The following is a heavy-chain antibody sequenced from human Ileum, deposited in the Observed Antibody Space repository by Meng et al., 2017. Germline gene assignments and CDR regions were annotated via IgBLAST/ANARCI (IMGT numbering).Heavy chain of an antibody. CDR1: GFTFSSYE. D-gene: IGHD3-16*01. V-gene: IGHV3-48*03. CDR2: ISSSGSTT. CDR3: AREVGDPIAGLDY. Sequence: GESLKIPCAASGFTFSSYEMNWVRPAPGKGLEWVSYISSSGSTTFYADSVKGRFTISRDYAKNSVFLQMNSLRAEDTAVYYCAREVGDPIAGLDYWGQGTLVTVSS. J-gene: IGHJ4*02.